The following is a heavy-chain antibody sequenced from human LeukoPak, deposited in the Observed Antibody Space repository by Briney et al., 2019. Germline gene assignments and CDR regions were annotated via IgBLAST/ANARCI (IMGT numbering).Heavy chain of an antibody. Sequence: SETLSLTCTVSGGSISSDYWTWIRQPPGKGLEWIGYIYNSGSTNYNPSLKSRVIISVDTSKNQFSLKLSSVTAADTAVYYCARDRYDILTGYYIWGDYWGQGTLVTVSS. CDR2: IYNSGST. D-gene: IGHD3-9*01. CDR3: ARDRYDILTGYYIWGDY. CDR1: GGSISSDY. V-gene: IGHV4-59*12. J-gene: IGHJ4*02.